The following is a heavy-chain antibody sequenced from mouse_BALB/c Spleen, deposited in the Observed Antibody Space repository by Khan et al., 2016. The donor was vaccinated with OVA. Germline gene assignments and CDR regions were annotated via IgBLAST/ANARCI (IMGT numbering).Heavy chain of an antibody. D-gene: IGHD1-1*01. CDR2: THPTNGRT. Sequence: VQLQQSGAELVKAGASVKMSCKASGYTFTSYWMHWVKQRLGQGLEWFAETHPTNGRTYYNEKFKSKATLTVDKSSSTAYMLLSGPTFEDSAVYYCARRKKRVATYCDYWGQGTTRTVSS. CDR1: GYTFTSYW. J-gene: IGHJ2*01. V-gene: IGHV1S81*02. CDR3: ARRKKRVATYCDY.